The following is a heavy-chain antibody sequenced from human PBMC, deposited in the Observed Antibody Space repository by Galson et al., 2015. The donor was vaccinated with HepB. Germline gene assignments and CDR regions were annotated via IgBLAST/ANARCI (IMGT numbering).Heavy chain of an antibody. CDR2: IRVNGAT. CDR3: ASELCGGTSFCYPDS. D-gene: IGHD2-21*01. CDR1: GFIFGNHA. V-gene: IGHV3-23*01. J-gene: IGHJ4*02. Sequence: SLRLSCAASGFIFGNHAMSWVRQAPVRGLEWVSRIRVNGATDYADSVKGRFTISRDNSKNTLYLQMNSLRAEDTAMYFCASELCGGTSFCYPDSWGQGALVTFSS.